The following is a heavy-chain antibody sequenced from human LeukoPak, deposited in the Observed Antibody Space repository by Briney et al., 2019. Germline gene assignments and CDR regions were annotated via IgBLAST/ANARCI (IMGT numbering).Heavy chain of an antibody. J-gene: IGHJ4*02. CDR3: VRHPGSYNVLTGYSYYLDY. Sequence: GGSLRLSCVGPGFTFGSYWMSWVRQAPGKGLEWVANIKHDGSDHYYADSVAGRFTISRDNAKNSLYLEMSSLRAEDAAVYFCVRHPGSYNVLTGYSYYLDYWGQGTLVTVSS. CDR1: GFTFGSYW. V-gene: IGHV3-7*01. D-gene: IGHD3-9*01. CDR2: IKHDGSDH.